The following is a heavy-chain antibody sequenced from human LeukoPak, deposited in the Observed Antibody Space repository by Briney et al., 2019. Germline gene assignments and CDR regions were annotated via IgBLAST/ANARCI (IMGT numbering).Heavy chain of an antibody. V-gene: IGHV3-23*01. CDR1: GFTFSSYA. J-gene: IGHJ4*02. CDR2: ISGSGGST. D-gene: IGHD6-19*01. CDR3: AKVGSAPVAGNDY. Sequence: PGGSLRLSCAASGFTFSSYAMSWVRQAPGKGLEWVSAISGSGGSTNYADSVKGRFTISRDNSKNTLYLQMNSLRAEDTAVYYCAKVGSAPVAGNDYWGQGTLVTVSS.